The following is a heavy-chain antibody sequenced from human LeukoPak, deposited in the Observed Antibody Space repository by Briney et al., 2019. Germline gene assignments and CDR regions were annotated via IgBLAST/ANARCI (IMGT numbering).Heavy chain of an antibody. Sequence: GGSLRLSCAASGFIFNTYAMHRVRQAPGKGLDWVAVISSDGSNKNYAASVKGRFTISRDNSKNTLYLQMNSLRAEGTAIYYCTRVGYIDEGIDYWGQGTLVTVSS. CDR3: TRVGYIDEGIDY. CDR2: ISSDGSNK. J-gene: IGHJ4*02. CDR1: GFIFNTYA. D-gene: IGHD5-24*01. V-gene: IGHV3-30-3*01.